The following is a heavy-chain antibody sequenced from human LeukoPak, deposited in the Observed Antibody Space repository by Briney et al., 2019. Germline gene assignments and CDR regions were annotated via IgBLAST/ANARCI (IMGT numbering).Heavy chain of an antibody. CDR2: IYYSGST. J-gene: IGHJ4*02. CDR3: ATDRSDGFFDY. CDR1: GGSISSYY. Sequence: SETLSLTCTVSGGSISSYYWSWIRQPPGKGLEWIGYIYYSGSTNYNPSLKSRVTISVDTSKNQFSLKLSSVTAADTAVYYCATDRSDGFFDYWGQGTLVTVSS. D-gene: IGHD5-24*01. V-gene: IGHV4-59*01.